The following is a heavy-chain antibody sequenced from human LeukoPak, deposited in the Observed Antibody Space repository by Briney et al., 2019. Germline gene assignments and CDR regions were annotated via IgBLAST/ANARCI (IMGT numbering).Heavy chain of an antibody. J-gene: IGHJ6*02. CDR1: GGSVSGGSYF. CDR2: IFYTGSI. V-gene: IGHV4-61*03. CDR3: ARGVVVVAAAYSYYAMDV. D-gene: IGHD2-15*01. Sequence: SETLSLTCTVSGGSVSGGSYFWSWIRQPPGKGLEWIGHIFYTGSINYNPSLRGRVTISVDTSKNHFSLKLSSVTAADTAVYYCARGVVVVAAAYSYYAMDVWGQGTTVTVSS.